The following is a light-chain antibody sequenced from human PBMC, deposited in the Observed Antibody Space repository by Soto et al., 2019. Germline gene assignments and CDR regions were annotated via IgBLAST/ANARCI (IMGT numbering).Light chain of an antibody. Sequence: DIGMTQSPLSLPATLGSSASTSCRSSQSRLHSNGHTYLDWYLQKPGQSPQLLIYVGSNRASGVPHRFSGSGSGTDFPLRISRLEAEDVGVYYCMQTLQSPPYTFGQGTKLEIK. CDR2: VGS. CDR1: QSRLHSNGHTY. V-gene: IGKV2-28*01. CDR3: MQTLQSPPYT. J-gene: IGKJ2*01.